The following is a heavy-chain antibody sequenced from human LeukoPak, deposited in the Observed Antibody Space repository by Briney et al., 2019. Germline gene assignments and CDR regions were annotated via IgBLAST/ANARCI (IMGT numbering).Heavy chain of an antibody. J-gene: IGHJ4*02. CDR1: GYIFTSYW. D-gene: IGHD3-22*01. Sequence: GESLKISCTGSGYIFTSYWIGWLRQMPGKGLEWMGIIYPGDSDTRYSPSFQGQVTISADKSITTAYLQWSSLKASDTAMYYCARRTSSSGFALGYWGQGTLVTVSS. CDR3: ARRTSSSGFALGY. V-gene: IGHV5-51*01. CDR2: IYPGDSDT.